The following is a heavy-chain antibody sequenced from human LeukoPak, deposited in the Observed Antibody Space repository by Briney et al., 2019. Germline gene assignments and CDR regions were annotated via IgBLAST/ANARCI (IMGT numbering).Heavy chain of an antibody. CDR3: ARHYGSGSYYWAYNWFDP. CDR2: THYTGST. J-gene: IGHJ5*02. Sequence: ETLSLTCSVSGGSISRYYWSWIRQPPGKGLEWIGFTHYTGSTHYNPSLKSRVTISVDTSKNQLSLKLSSVTAADTAVYYCARHYGSGSYYWAYNWFDPWGQGTLVTVSS. D-gene: IGHD3-10*01. V-gene: IGHV4-59*08. CDR1: GGSISRYY.